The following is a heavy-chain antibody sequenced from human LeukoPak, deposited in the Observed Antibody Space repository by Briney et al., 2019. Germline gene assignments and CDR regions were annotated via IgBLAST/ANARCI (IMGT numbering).Heavy chain of an antibody. CDR1: GGSLSPYY. CDR3: ARLDSGDHGNIPH. V-gene: IGHV4-59*08. J-gene: IGHJ1*01. Sequence: SETLSLTCTVSGGSLSPYYWTWIRQPPRKGPEWIGYIYHTGTTRYNPSLNSRVTISVETSKNQFSLRLNSVTAADTAIYYCARLDSGDHGNIPHWGQGTLVTVS. D-gene: IGHD1-26*01. CDR2: IYHTGTT.